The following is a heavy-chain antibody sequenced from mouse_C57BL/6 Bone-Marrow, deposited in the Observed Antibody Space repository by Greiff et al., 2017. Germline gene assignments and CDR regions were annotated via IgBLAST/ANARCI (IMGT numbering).Heavy chain of an antibody. CDR1: GYTFTDYN. CDR2: INPNNGGT. J-gene: IGHJ3*01. V-gene: IGHV1-18*01. D-gene: IGHD1-1*01. CDR3: ARGEITTGWFAY. Sequence: EVQLQQSGPELVKPGASVKIPCKASGYTFTDYNMDWVKQSHGKSLEWIGDINPNNGGTIYNQKFKGKATLTVDKSSSTAYMELRSLTSEDTAVYYCARGEITTGWFAYWGQGTLVTVSA.